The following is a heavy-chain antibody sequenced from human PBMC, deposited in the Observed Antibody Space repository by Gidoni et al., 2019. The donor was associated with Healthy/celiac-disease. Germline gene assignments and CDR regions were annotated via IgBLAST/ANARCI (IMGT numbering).Heavy chain of an antibody. CDR2: ISSSSSYI. Sequence: EVQLVESGGGMVKPGGSLRLSCAASAFTFSSYSMTWVRQAPGKGLEWVSSISSSSSYIYYADSVKGRVTISRDNAKNSLYLQMNSLRAEDTAVYYCARDGLTPLPSFDYWGQGTLVTVSS. CDR3: ARDGLTPLPSFDY. D-gene: IGHD3-9*01. CDR1: AFTFSSYS. J-gene: IGHJ4*02. V-gene: IGHV3-21*01.